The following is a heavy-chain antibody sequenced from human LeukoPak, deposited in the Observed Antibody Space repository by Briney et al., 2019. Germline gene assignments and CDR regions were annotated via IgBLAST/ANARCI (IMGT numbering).Heavy chain of an antibody. CDR3: ARMESDTAMVLPYWYYMDV. Sequence: SETLSLTCAVYGGAFSGYYWSWIRQPPGEGLEWVGRIYTSGSTNYNPSLKSRVTMSVDTSKNQFSLKLSSVTAADTAVYYCARMESDTAMVLPYWYYMDVWGKGTTVTVSS. J-gene: IGHJ6*03. D-gene: IGHD5-18*01. CDR2: IYTSGST. V-gene: IGHV4-59*10. CDR1: GGAFSGYY.